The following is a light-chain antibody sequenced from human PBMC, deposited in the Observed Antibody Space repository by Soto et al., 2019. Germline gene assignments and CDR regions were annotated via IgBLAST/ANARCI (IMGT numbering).Light chain of an antibody. CDR3: KQYKEWPPFT. CDR2: GAS. CDR1: QSVSSSY. V-gene: IGKV3-20*01. J-gene: IGKJ5*01. Sequence: EIVFTQSPGTLSLSPGERATLSCRASQSVSSSYLAWYQQKPGQAPRLLIYGASSRATGIPDRFSGGGSGTDFTLTISSLQSEDFAVYYCKQYKEWPPFTFGQGTRLEIK.